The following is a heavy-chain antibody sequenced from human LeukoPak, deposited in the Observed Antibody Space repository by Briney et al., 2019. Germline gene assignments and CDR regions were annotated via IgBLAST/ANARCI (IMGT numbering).Heavy chain of an antibody. J-gene: IGHJ4*02. V-gene: IGHV3-33*01. CDR3: ARAMRYYYDSSGYRDY. D-gene: IGHD3-22*01. CDR1: GFTFSSYG. CDR2: IWYDGSNK. Sequence: GRSLRLSCAASGFTFSSYGMHWVRQAPGKGLEWVAVIWYDGSNKYYADSVKGRFTISRDNSKNTLYLQMNSLRAEDTAVYYCARAMRYYYDSSGYRDYWGRGTLVTVSS.